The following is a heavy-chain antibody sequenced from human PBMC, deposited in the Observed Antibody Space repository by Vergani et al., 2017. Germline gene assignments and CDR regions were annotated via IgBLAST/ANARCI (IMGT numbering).Heavy chain of an antibody. CDR3: ATGGRYCSSTSCAGGYYYYGMDV. Sequence: QVQLVQSGAEVKKPGASVKVSCKVSGYTLTELSMHWVRQAPGKGLEWMGGFDPEDGETIYAQKFQGRVTMTEDTSTDTAYMELSSLRSEDTAVYYCATGGRYCSSTSCAGGYYYYGMDVWGQGTTVTVSS. J-gene: IGHJ6*02. CDR2: FDPEDGET. D-gene: IGHD2-2*01. CDR1: GYTLTELS. V-gene: IGHV1-24*01.